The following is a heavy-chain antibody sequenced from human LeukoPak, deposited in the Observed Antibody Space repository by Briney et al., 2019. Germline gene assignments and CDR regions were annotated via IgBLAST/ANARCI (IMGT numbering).Heavy chain of an antibody. Sequence: ASVKVSCKASGYTFTSYYMHWVRQAPGQGLEWLGIINPSVGSTSYAQKFQGRVTMTRDTSTSTVYMELSSLRSEDTAVYYCARAGCRGGSCYSFGYYYYGMDVWGQGTTVTVSS. CDR1: GYTFTSYY. CDR3: ARAGCRGGSCYSFGYYYYGMDV. V-gene: IGHV1-46*01. J-gene: IGHJ6*02. CDR2: INPSVGST. D-gene: IGHD2-15*01.